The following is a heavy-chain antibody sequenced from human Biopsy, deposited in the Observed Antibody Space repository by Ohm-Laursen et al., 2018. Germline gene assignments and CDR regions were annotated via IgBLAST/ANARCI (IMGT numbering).Heavy chain of an antibody. CDR2: IIPLLGIT. CDR1: GGIFSSYA. J-gene: IGHJ6*02. Sequence: ASVKVSCKASGGIFSSYAMSWARQAPGQGLEWMGRIIPLLGITNYAQKFQGRVTISADKSTSTAYMELSSLGSEDTAVYYCAREYPEGDVWGQGTTVTVSS. CDR3: AREYPEGDV. V-gene: IGHV1-69*04. D-gene: IGHD2-2*02.